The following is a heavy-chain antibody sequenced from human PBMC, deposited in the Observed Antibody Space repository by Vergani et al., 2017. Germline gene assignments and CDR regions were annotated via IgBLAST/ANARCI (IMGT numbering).Heavy chain of an antibody. D-gene: IGHD3-16*01. J-gene: IGHJ4*02. V-gene: IGHV1-8*01. Sequence: QVQLVQSGAELKKPGASVKVSCQASGYTFSSYDINWVRQATGQGLEWMGWMNLNSGNTGYAQKFQGRVTMTRNTSIGTAYMELSSLRSEDTAVYYCASAKTLTGGKYYFDYWGQGTLVTVSS. CDR3: ASAKTLTGGKYYFDY. CDR2: MNLNSGNT. CDR1: GYTFSSYD.